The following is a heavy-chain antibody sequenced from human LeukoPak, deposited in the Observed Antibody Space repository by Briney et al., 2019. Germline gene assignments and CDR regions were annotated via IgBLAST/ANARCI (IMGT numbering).Heavy chain of an antibody. V-gene: IGHV3-23*01. Sequence: GGSLRLSCAASGFTFSRYAMTWVRQAPGKGLEWVSTISGNGDSTHYADSVKGRFTIPRDHSKNTLYVQMNSLRAEDTAIYYCAKDTAMVTPYYFDFWGQGTLVTVSS. CDR2: ISGNGDST. CDR3: AKDTAMVTPYYFDF. J-gene: IGHJ4*02. D-gene: IGHD5-18*01. CDR1: GFTFSRYA.